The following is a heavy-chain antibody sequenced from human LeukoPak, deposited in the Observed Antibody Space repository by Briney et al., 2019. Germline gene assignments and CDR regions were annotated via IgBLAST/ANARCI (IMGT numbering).Heavy chain of an antibody. CDR3: ASQLNGYSSSWGLFDY. CDR1: GFTFSGYA. V-gene: IGHV3-23*01. Sequence: GGSLRLSCAASGFTFSGYAMSWVRQAPGKGLEWVSTITGSGGTTYYADSVKGRFTISRDNSKNTLYLQMNSLRAEDTAVYYCASQLNGYSSSWGLFDYWGQGTLVTVSS. CDR2: ITGSGGTT. D-gene: IGHD6-13*01. J-gene: IGHJ4*02.